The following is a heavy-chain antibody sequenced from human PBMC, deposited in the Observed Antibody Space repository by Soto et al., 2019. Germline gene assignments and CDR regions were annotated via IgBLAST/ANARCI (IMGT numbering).Heavy chain of an antibody. D-gene: IGHD5-12*01. J-gene: IGHJ4*02. CDR1: GFTFSTSG. V-gene: IGHV3-33*01. CDR3: ARDIGVGGFDYDY. CDR2: IRYDGSKK. Sequence: GGSLRLSCAPSGFTFSTSGMHWVRQAPGKGLEWVAVIRYDGSKKYYGDSVKGRFTISRDNSKNTLYLQMNSLRAEDTAVYYCARDIGVGGFDYDYLGQGTLVTVSS.